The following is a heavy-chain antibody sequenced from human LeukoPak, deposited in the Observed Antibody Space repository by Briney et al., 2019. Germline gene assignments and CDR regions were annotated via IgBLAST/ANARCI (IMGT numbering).Heavy chain of an antibody. Sequence: SETLSLTCTVSGGSISSGSYYWSWIRQPAGTGLEWIGRIYFSGITTYNPSLKSRVTISVDTSKNQFSLKLSSVTVADTAVYYCARESRTVEMPTSIHGHWLDPWGQGTLVTVSS. CDR3: ARESRTVEMPTSIHGHWLDP. CDR2: IYFSGIT. D-gene: IGHD5-24*01. V-gene: IGHV4-61*02. J-gene: IGHJ5*02. CDR1: GGSISSGSYY.